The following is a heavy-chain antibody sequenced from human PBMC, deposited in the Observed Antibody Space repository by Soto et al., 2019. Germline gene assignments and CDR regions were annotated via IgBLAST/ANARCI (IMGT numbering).Heavy chain of an antibody. CDR3: ARDLGVQH. V-gene: IGHV4-59*01. Sequence: SETLSLTCTVSGGSISSYYWSWIRQPPGKGLEWIGYIYYSGSTNYNPSLKSRVTISVDTSKNQFSLRLGLVTAADTAVYYCARDLGVQHWGQGTLVTVSS. CDR2: IYYSGST. J-gene: IGHJ1*01. CDR1: GGSISSYY. D-gene: IGHD3-10*01.